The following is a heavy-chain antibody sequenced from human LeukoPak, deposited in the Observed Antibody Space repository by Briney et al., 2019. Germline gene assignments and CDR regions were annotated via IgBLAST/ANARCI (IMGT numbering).Heavy chain of an antibody. D-gene: IGHD3-3*01. J-gene: IGHJ4*02. Sequence: SETLSLTCTVSGGSISSYYWSWIRQPAGKGLGWIGRIYTSGSTNYNPSLKSRVTMSVDTSKNQFSLRLSSVTAADTAVYYCARDSLRSFDWGQGTLVTVSS. CDR3: ARDSLRSFD. CDR2: IYTSGST. CDR1: GGSISSYY. V-gene: IGHV4-4*07.